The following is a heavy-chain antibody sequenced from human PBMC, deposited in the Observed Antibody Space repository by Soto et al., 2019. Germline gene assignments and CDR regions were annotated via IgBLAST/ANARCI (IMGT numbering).Heavy chain of an antibody. CDR2: INPNDGGT. Sequence: ASVKVSCKASGYTLTSHHLHWVRQAPGQGLEWMGIINPNDGGTLYAQKFQGRVTMTRDTSTSTAYMELSSLRSEDTAVYYCARVAWQSLDYWGQGTLVTVSS. V-gene: IGHV1-46*01. CDR1: GYTLTSHH. D-gene: IGHD5-12*01. CDR3: ARVAWQSLDY. J-gene: IGHJ4*02.